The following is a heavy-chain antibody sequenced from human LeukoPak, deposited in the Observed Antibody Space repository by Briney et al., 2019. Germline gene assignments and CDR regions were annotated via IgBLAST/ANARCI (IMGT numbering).Heavy chain of an antibody. J-gene: IGHJ4*02. V-gene: IGHV3-21*01. CDR1: GFTFSSYN. Sequence: PGGSLRLSCAASGFTFSSYNMNWVRQAPGKGLEWVSPISSTSTYISYADSVKGRFTISRDNAKNSLYLQMNSLRAEDTAVYYCARGGGNFDYWGQGTLVTVSS. CDR3: ARGGGNFDY. CDR2: ISSTSTYI. D-gene: IGHD2-15*01.